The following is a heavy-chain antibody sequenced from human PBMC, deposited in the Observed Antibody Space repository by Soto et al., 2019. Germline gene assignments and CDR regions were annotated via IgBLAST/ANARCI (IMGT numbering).Heavy chain of an antibody. D-gene: IGHD3-16*01. CDR3: AKLLRTTGLGAFDY. CDR2: ISYDGRNK. CDR1: GFTFSTYG. J-gene: IGHJ4*02. Sequence: QVLLVESGGGLVQPGRSLRLSCAASGFTFSTYGMHWVRQAPGKGLEWVANISYDGRNKFHADSVKGRFTISRDNSKNKLYLEVNSLRAEDTAVYYCAKLLRTTGLGAFDYWGQGTLVSVSS. V-gene: IGHV3-30*18.